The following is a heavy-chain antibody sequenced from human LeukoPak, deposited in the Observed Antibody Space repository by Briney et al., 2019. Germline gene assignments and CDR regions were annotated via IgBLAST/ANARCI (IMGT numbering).Heavy chain of an antibody. V-gene: IGHV4-59*08. CDR3: ARRVAVAGLNWYFDL. CDR1: GGSISSYY. Sequence: SETLSLTCTVSGGSISSYYWSWARQPPGKGLEWSGYIHYSGRTNYNASLKSRVTMSVDTSKNQFSLNLSSVTAADTAVYYCARRVAVAGLNWYFDLWGRGTLVTVSS. CDR2: IHYSGRT. J-gene: IGHJ2*01. D-gene: IGHD6-19*01.